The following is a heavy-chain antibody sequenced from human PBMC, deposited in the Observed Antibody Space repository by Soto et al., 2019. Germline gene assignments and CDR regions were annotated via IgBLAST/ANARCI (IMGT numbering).Heavy chain of an antibody. Sequence: ASVKVSCKASGYTFTGYYMHWVRQAPGQGLEWMGWINPNSGGTNYAQKFQGWVTMTRDTSISTAYMELSRLRSDDTAVYYCARGLLVVPAAPRSLLSEGIGYWGQGTLVTVSS. V-gene: IGHV1-2*04. CDR1: GYTFTGYY. CDR2: INPNSGGT. J-gene: IGHJ4*02. CDR3: ARGLLVVPAAPRSLLSEGIGY. D-gene: IGHD2-2*01.